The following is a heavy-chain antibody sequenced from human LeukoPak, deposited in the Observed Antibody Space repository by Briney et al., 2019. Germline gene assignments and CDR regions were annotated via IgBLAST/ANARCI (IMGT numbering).Heavy chain of an antibody. CDR3: ARDQFSSSRYYYYYMDV. D-gene: IGHD6-6*01. V-gene: IGHV3-7*01. CDR1: GFTFSSYW. CDR2: IKQDGSEK. Sequence: GGSLRLSCAASGFTFSSYWMSWVRQAPGKGLEWVANIKQDGSEKYYVDSVKGRFTISRDNAKNSLYLQMNSLRAEDTAVYYCARDQFSSSRYYYYYMDVWGKGTTVTVSS. J-gene: IGHJ6*03.